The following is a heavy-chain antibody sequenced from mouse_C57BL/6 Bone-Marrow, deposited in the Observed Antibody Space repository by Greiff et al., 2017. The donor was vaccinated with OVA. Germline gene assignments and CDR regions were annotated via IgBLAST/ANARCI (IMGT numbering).Heavy chain of an antibody. CDR3: TGPLLRSFAY. V-gene: IGHV6-3*01. CDR1: GFTFSNYW. CDR2: IRLKSDNYAT. Sequence: VQLKESGGGLVQPGGSMKLSCVASGFTFSNYWMNWVRQSPEKGLEWVAQIRLKSDNYATHYAESVKGRFTISRDDSKSSVYLQMNNLRAEDTGIYYCTGPLLRSFAYWGQGTLVTVSA. J-gene: IGHJ3*01. D-gene: IGHD1-1*01.